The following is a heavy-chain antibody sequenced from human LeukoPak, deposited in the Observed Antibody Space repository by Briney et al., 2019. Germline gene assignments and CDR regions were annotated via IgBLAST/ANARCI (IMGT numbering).Heavy chain of an antibody. Sequence: ASVKVSCKASGYTFTVYYMHWVRQAPGQGLEWMGWINPNSGGTNYAQKFQGRVTMTRDTSISTAYMELSRLRSDDTAVYYCARGSDYDILTGYYEAWGQGTLVTVSS. CDR2: INPNSGGT. V-gene: IGHV1-2*02. D-gene: IGHD3-9*01. J-gene: IGHJ4*02. CDR3: ARGSDYDILTGYYEA. CDR1: GYTFTVYY.